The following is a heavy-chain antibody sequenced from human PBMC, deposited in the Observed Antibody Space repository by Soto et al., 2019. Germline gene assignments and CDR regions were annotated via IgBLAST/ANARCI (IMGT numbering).Heavy chain of an antibody. D-gene: IGHD3-3*01. J-gene: IGHJ6*02. CDR2: IYRSDSDI. CDR1: GYRFTNYW. Sequence: LGESLKISCKGSGYRFTNYWIAWVRQRPGKGLEWMGIIYRSDSDIRYSPSFQGQVTISADKSINTAYLQWSSLKASDTATYYCAGPDYVLLSGYHYYYSGMDVWGQGNTVTVSS. V-gene: IGHV5-51*01. CDR3: AGPDYVLLSGYHYYYSGMDV.